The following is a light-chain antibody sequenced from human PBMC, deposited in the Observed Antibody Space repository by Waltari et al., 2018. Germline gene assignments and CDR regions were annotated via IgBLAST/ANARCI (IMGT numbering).Light chain of an antibody. Sequence: DIQLTQSTYLLSASVRDRVTITCRASQGIHTYLAWYQQKPGKAPQVLIYAASTLQSEVPSRFSGSGSETEFTLTISSLQPEDFATYYCQQLKSYPRTFGQGTKLEIK. CDR2: AAS. V-gene: IGKV1-9*01. CDR1: QGIHTY. J-gene: IGKJ2*02. CDR3: QQLKSYPRT.